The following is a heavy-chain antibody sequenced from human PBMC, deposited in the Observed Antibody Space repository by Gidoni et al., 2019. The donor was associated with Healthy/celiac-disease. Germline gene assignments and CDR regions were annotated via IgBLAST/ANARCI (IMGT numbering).Heavy chain of an antibody. Sequence: EVQLVEPGGGLVQPWGSLRLSCAASGSTFSSYDMHWVRQATGNGLEWVSGIGTAGDTYYPGYVKGRFTISRENAKNSLYLQMNSLGAGDTAVYYCARKQVGATGAFDIWGQGTMVTVSS. CDR3: ARKQVGATGAFDI. CDR1: GSTFSSYD. D-gene: IGHD1-26*01. V-gene: IGHV3-13*04. J-gene: IGHJ3*02. CDR2: IGTAGDT.